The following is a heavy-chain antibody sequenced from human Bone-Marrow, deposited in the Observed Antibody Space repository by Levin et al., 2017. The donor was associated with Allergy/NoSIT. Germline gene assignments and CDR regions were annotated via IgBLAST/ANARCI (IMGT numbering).Heavy chain of an antibody. Sequence: GESLKISCTASGFTFGDYAMSWFRQAPGKGLEWVGFIRSKAYGGTTEYAASVKGRFTISRDDSKSIAYLQMNSLKTEDTAVYYCTRSIVVVPAAQKDYWGQGTLVTVSS. CDR1: GFTFGDYA. D-gene: IGHD2-2*01. CDR2: IRSKAYGGTT. J-gene: IGHJ4*02. CDR3: TRSIVVVPAAQKDY. V-gene: IGHV3-49*03.